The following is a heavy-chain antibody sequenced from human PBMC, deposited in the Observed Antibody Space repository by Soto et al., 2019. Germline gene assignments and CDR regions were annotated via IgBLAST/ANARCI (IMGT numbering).Heavy chain of an antibody. V-gene: IGHV4-31*03. CDR2: IYYSGST. J-gene: IGHJ6*02. CDR1: GGSISSGGYY. D-gene: IGHD1-26*01. Sequence: SETLSLTCPVSGGSISSGGYYWSWIRQHPGKGLEWIGYIYYSGSTYYNPSLKSRVTISVDTSKNQFSLKLSSVTAADTAVYYCAREGGAGYGMDVWGQGTTVTVSS. CDR3: AREGGAGYGMDV.